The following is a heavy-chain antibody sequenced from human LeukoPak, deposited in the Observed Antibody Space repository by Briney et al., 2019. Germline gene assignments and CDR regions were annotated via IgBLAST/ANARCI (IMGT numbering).Heavy chain of an antibody. CDR2: ISSSGSYI. V-gene: IGHV3-21*01. CDR3: ARGYYGDPSQVYYDY. CDR1: GFTFSSYG. D-gene: IGHD4-17*01. Sequence: GGSLRLSCAASGFTFSSYGMHWVRQAPGKGLEWVSSISSSGSYIYYADSVKGRFTISRDNAKNSLYPQMNSLRAEDTAVYYCARGYYGDPSQVYYDYWGQGTLVTVSS. J-gene: IGHJ4*02.